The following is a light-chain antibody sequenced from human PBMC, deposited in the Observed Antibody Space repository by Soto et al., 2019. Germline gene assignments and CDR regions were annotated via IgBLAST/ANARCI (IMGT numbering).Light chain of an antibody. CDR1: QSVSSSY. J-gene: IGKJ1*01. CDR3: QQYGRSPPWT. CDR2: GAS. V-gene: IGKV3-20*01. Sequence: EIVLTQSPGTLSLSPGKRATLSCRASQSVSSSYLAWYQQKPGQAPRLLFYGASNRATGIPDRFSASGSGTDFTLTISRLEPEDLAMYYCQQYGRSPPWTFGQGTKVEI.